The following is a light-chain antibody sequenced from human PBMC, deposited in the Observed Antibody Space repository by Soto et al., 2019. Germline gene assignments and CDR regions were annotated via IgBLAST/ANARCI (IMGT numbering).Light chain of an antibody. CDR1: QSASSY. Sequence: EIVLTQSPATLSLSPGERATLSCRASQSASSYLAWYQQKPGQAPRLLISDASNRATGIPARFSGSGSGTDFTLTISSLEHEDFAVYYCQQRSNWPPKYTFGQGTRLEIK. V-gene: IGKV3-11*01. CDR3: QQRSNWPPKYT. J-gene: IGKJ2*01. CDR2: DAS.